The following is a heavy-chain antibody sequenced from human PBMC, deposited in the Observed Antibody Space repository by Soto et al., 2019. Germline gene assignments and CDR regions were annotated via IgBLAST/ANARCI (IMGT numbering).Heavy chain of an antibody. V-gene: IGHV3-21*01. Sequence: GGPLRLSCAGSGFTFRTYATSWVRQAPGEGLEWVSSISSSSSYIYYADSVKGRFTISRDNSKNTLYLQMNSLRAEDTAVYYCARNEAAGTDSDYFDYWGQGTLVTVSS. CDR2: ISSSSSYI. J-gene: IGHJ4*02. D-gene: IGHD6-13*01. CDR3: ARNEAAGTDSDYFDY. CDR1: GFTFRTYA.